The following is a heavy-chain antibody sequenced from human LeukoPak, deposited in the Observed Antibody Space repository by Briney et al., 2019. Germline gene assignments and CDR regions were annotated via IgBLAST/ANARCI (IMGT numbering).Heavy chain of an antibody. V-gene: IGHV3-66*01. Sequence: GGSLRLSCAASGFTFSTYSMNWVRQAPGKGLEWVSVIYSGGSTYYADSVKGRFTISRDNAKNSLYLQMNSLRAEDTAVYYCAKDLSGVGATLFDYWGQGTLVTVSS. CDR1: GFTFSTYS. CDR2: IYSGGST. J-gene: IGHJ4*02. D-gene: IGHD1-26*01. CDR3: AKDLSGVGATLFDY.